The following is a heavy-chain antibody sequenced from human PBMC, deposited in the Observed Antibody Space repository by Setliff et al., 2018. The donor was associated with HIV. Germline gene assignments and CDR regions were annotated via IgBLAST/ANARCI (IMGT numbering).Heavy chain of an antibody. V-gene: IGHV1-69*05. CDR3: ARDHPGIAY. J-gene: IGHJ4*02. CDR2: INPLLGTT. CDR1: EGTFSSYA. Sequence: SVKVSCKTSEGTFSSYAISWVRQAPGQGLEWVGGINPLLGTTNFAKKFQGRVTITRDTSASTVYMELSSLRSEDTAMYYCARDHPGIAYWGQGTMVTVSS.